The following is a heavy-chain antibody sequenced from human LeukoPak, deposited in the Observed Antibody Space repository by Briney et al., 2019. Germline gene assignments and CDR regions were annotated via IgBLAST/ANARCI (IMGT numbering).Heavy chain of an antibody. J-gene: IGHJ4*02. D-gene: IGHD3-9*01. V-gene: IGHV1-2*02. CDR2: SDPKTGTT. Sequence: GASVKVSCKASGYTFTSYYIHWLRQAPGQGFEGMGWSDPKTGTTKYEHFLGRVTMTTDTSSRTAYMELTSLTFDDTAIYYCARANSYDNTGYSPELRYWGQGTLVTVSS. CDR1: GYTFTSYY. CDR3: ARANSYDNTGYSPELRY.